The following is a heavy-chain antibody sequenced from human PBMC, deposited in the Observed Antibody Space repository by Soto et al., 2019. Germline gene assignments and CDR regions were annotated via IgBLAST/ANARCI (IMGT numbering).Heavy chain of an antibody. CDR2: INAGNGNT. J-gene: IGHJ6*02. D-gene: IGHD3-22*01. Sequence: ASVKVSCKASGYTFTSYGIHWVRQAPGQRLEWTGWINAGNGNTKYSEKFQGRVTITRDTSASTAYPELSSLRSEDTAVYYCARDPNDSSAYYHHYYYGMDVWGQGTTVTVSS. V-gene: IGHV1-3*01. CDR1: GYTFTSYG. CDR3: ARDPNDSSAYYHHYYYGMDV.